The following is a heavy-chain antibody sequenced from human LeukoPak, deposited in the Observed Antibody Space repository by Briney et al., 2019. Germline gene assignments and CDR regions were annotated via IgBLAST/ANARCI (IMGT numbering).Heavy chain of an antibody. CDR1: GGSFSGYY. CDR3: ARVLKLGYCSGGSCYGRYYYYYYMDV. CDR2: INHSGST. D-gene: IGHD2-15*01. V-gene: IGHV4-34*01. J-gene: IGHJ6*03. Sequence: PSETLSHTCAVCGGSFSGYYWSWIRQPPGKGLEWIGEINHSGSTNYNPSLKSRVTISVDTSKNQFSLKLSSVTAADTAVYYCARVLKLGYCSGGSCYGRYYYYYYMDVWGKGTTVTVSS.